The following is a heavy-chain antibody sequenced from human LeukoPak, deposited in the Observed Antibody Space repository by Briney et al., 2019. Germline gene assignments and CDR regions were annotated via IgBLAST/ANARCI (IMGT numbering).Heavy chain of an antibody. CDR3: AREAEDYYYYMDV. V-gene: IGHV7-4-1*02. CDR2: INTNTGNP. CDR1: GYSFSSYD. J-gene: IGHJ6*03. Sequence: GASVKVSCKASGYSFSSYDINWVRQAPGQGLEWMGWINTNTGNPTYAQGFTGRFVFSLDTSVSTAYLQISSLKAEDTAVYYCAREAEDYYYYMDVWGKGTTVTVSS.